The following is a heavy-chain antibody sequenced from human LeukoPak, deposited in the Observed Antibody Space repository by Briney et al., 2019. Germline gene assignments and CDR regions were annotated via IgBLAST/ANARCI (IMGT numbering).Heavy chain of an antibody. J-gene: IGHJ1*01. CDR1: GGTLSSYA. Sequence: GASVKVSCKASGGTLSSYAISWVRQAPGQGLEWMGRIIPILGIANYAQKFQGRVTITADKSTSTAYMELSSLRSEDTAVYYCARAGSDIVVVVAATPPAEYFQHWGQGTLVTVSS. CDR2: IIPILGIA. V-gene: IGHV1-69*04. D-gene: IGHD2-15*01. CDR3: ARAGSDIVVVVAATPPAEYFQH.